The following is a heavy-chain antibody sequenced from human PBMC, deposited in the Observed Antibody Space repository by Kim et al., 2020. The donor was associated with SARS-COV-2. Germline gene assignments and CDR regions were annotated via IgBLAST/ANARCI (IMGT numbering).Heavy chain of an antibody. Sequence: SVKVSCKASGGTFSSYAISWVRQAPGQGLEWMGGIIPIFGTANYAQKFQGRVTITADESTSTAYMELSSLRSEDTAVYYCARDGWDIWVRGVKPNYFDYWGQGTLVTVSS. CDR3: ARDGWDIWVRGVKPNYFDY. D-gene: IGHD3-10*01. V-gene: IGHV1-69*13. CDR1: GGTFSSYA. CDR2: IIPIFGTA. J-gene: IGHJ4*02.